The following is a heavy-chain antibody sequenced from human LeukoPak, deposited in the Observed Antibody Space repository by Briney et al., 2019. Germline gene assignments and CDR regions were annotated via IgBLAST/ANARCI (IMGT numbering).Heavy chain of an antibody. J-gene: IGHJ4*02. CDR1: GFSLTTVGVA. Sequence: SGPTLVNPTETLTLTCTFSGFSLTTVGVAVGWIRQPPGKALGWLALFFWTGDKRFSPSLKTRLTITRDTSKNQVVLTMTNMDPVDTATYYCARPGYSSSWYKGGEDYWGQGTLVTVSS. V-gene: IGHV2-5*01. CDR2: FFWTGDK. D-gene: IGHD6-13*01. CDR3: ARPGYSSSWYKGGEDY.